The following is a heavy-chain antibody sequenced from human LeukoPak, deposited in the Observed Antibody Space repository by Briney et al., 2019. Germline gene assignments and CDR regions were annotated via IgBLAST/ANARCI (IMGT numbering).Heavy chain of an antibody. CDR1: GYTFTSYG. V-gene: IGHV1-18*01. CDR2: ISAYNGNT. Sequence: GASVKVSCKASGYTFTSYGISWVRQAPGQGLEWMGWISAYNGNTNYAQKLQGRVTMTEDTSTDTAYMELSSLRSEDTAVYYCAKSPEQQLVWRGWFDPWGQGTLVTVSS. J-gene: IGHJ5*02. D-gene: IGHD6-13*01. CDR3: AKSPEQQLVWRGWFDP.